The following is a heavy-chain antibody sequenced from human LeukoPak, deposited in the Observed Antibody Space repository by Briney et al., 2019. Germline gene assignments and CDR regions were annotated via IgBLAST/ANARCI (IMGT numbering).Heavy chain of an antibody. Sequence: PGGSLRLSCVASGFSFSGYWMNWVRQAPGKGLEWVASINQDGNEKTYVDSVKGRFTISRDSAKNSLFLQMNSLRAEDTAVYFCARDATPPGLIFDSWGQGTLVTVSS. V-gene: IGHV3-7*05. CDR2: INQDGNEK. CDR1: GFSFSGYW. D-gene: IGHD1-14*01. CDR3: ARDATPPGLIFDS. J-gene: IGHJ4*02.